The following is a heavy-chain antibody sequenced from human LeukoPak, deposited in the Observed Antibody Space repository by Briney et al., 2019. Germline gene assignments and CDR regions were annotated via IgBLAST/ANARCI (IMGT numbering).Heavy chain of an antibody. Sequence: SETLSLTCTVSGGSSSSSSYYWGWIRQPPGKGLEWIGSIYYSGSTYYNPSLKSRVTISVDTSKNQFSLKLSSVTAADTAVYYCARVYGDYVPYYFDYWGQGTLVTVSS. J-gene: IGHJ4*02. V-gene: IGHV4-39*01. D-gene: IGHD4-17*01. CDR2: IYYSGST. CDR3: ARVYGDYVPYYFDY. CDR1: GGSSSSSSYY.